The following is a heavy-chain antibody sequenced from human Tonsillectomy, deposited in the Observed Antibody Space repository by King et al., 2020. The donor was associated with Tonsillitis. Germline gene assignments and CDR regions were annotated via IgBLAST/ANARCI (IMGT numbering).Heavy chain of an antibody. V-gene: IGHV5-10-1*03. CDR2: IDPSDSYT. Sequence: VQLVESGAEVKKPGESLRISCKGSGYSFTTYWISWVRQMPGKGLEWMGTIDPSDSYTTYSPSFQGHVTISADKSISTAYLQWSSLKASDTAMYYCASSSSWDTFDYWGQGTLVTVSS. D-gene: IGHD6-13*01. CDR1: GYSFTTYW. J-gene: IGHJ4*02. CDR3: ASSSSWDTFDY.